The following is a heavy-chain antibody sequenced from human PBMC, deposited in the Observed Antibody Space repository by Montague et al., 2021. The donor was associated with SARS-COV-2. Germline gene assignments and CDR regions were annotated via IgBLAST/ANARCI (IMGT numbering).Heavy chain of an antibody. D-gene: IGHD5-24*01. CDR1: GGSISSYY. J-gene: IGHJ4*02. CDR2: IYYSGST. Sequence: SETLSLTCTVSGGSISSYYWSWIRQPPGKGLEWNGYIYYSGSTNXXPSLKSRVTISVDTSKNQFSLKLSSVTAADTAVYYCARVFPRWLQFDPYFDYWGQGTLVTVSS. V-gene: IGHV4-59*01. CDR3: ARVFPRWLQFDPYFDY.